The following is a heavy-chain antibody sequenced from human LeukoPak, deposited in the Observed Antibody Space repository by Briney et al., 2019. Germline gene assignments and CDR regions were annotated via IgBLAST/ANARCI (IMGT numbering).Heavy chain of an antibody. V-gene: IGHV4-59*01. CDR2: IYYNGDT. Sequence: SETLSLTCSVSGDSITGYSWSWIRQTPGKGLEWIGYIYYNGDTHYNPSLNSRLSMSVDTPKKQFSLKLSSVTAADTAVYYCARDVGATPGYFDYWGQGTLVTVSS. CDR3: ARDVGATPGYFDY. J-gene: IGHJ4*02. CDR1: GDSITGYS. D-gene: IGHD1-26*01.